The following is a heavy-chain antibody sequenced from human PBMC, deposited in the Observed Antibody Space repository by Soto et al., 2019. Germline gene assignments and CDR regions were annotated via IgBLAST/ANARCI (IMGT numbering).Heavy chain of an antibody. CDR3: VQTTGWPGFDF. Sequence: GGSLRLSCAASGFTVSSKYMTWVRQAPGKGLEWVSVIYGGGTTYYADSVKGRFTISRDNSMNTLFLQVNSLRVDDTAVYYCVQTTGWPGFDFWGQGTLVTVSS. CDR2: IYGGGTT. J-gene: IGHJ4*02. D-gene: IGHD6-19*01. V-gene: IGHV3-53*01. CDR1: GFTVSSKY.